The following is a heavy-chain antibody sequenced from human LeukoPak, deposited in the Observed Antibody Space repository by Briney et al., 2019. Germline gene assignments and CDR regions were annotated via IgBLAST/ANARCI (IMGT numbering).Heavy chain of an antibody. CDR2: VHHSGST. CDR3: ATEYSSSWGFGY. J-gene: IGHJ4*02. CDR1: GGSISSYY. D-gene: IGHD6-6*01. V-gene: IGHV4-39*07. Sequence: PSETLSLTCTVSGGSISSYYWGWIRQPPGKGLEWIGSVHHSGSTYYNPSLKSRVTISVDTSKNQFSLRLSSVTAADTAVYYCATEYSSSWGFGYWGQGTLVTVSS.